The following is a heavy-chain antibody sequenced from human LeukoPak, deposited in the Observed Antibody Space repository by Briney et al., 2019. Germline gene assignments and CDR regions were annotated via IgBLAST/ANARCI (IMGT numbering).Heavy chain of an antibody. CDR3: ASVMVGATSYYYYYYMDV. CDR1: GGSISSSSYY. CDR2: IYDSGST. D-gene: IGHD1-26*01. J-gene: IGHJ6*03. Sequence: SETLSLTCTVSGGSISSSSYYWGWIRQPPGKGLEWIGSIYDSGSTYYNPSLKSRVTISVDTSKNQFSLKLSSVTAADTAVYYCASVMVGATSYYYYYYMDVWGKGTTVTVSS. V-gene: IGHV4-39*01.